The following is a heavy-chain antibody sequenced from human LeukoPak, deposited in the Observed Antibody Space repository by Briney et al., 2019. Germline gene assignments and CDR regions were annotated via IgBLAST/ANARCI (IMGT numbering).Heavy chain of an antibody. CDR1: GGSISSYY. CDR3: ARGSLHRTGTTGTKGPYYFDY. D-gene: IGHD1-1*01. Sequence: SETLSLTCTVSGGSISSYYWSWIRQPPGKGLEWIGYIYYSGSTNYNPSLKSRVTISVDTSKNQFSLKLSSVTAADTAVYYCARGSLHRTGTTGTKGPYYFDYWGQGTLVTVSS. CDR2: IYYSGST. J-gene: IGHJ4*02. V-gene: IGHV4-59*12.